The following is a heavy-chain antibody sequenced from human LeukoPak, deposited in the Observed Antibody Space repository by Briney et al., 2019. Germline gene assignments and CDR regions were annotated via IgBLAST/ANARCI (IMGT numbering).Heavy chain of an antibody. CDR1: GYTFTSYG. CDR2: ISAYNGAT. CDR3: AREAYASGSFRTDYYYMDV. D-gene: IGHD3-10*01. V-gene: IGHV1-18*01. J-gene: IGHJ6*03. Sequence: ASVKVSCKASGYTFTSYGVSWVRQAPGQGLEWMGWISAYNGATNYAQKFQGRVTMTRDTSISTAYMELSRLRSDDTAVYYCAREAYASGSFRTDYYYMDVWGKGTTVTISS.